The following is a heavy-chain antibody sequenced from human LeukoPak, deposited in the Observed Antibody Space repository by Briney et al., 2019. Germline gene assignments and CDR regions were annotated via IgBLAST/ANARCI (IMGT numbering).Heavy chain of an antibody. D-gene: IGHD1-20*01. CDR3: AKDRITGTPYYFDY. V-gene: IGHV3-23*01. Sequence: PGGSLRLSYAASGFTFSSYAMSWVRQAPGKGLEWVLGISASGGSSYYADSVKGRFTISRDNSKNTLYLQMDSLKAEDTAVYYCAKDRITGTPYYFDYWGQGTPVTVSS. CDR2: ISASGGSS. CDR1: GFTFSSYA. J-gene: IGHJ4*02.